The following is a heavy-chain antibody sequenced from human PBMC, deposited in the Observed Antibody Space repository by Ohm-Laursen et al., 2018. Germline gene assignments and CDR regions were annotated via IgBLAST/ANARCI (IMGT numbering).Heavy chain of an antibody. CDR2: ISSSGSTI. J-gene: IGHJ4*02. Sequence: SLRLSCAASGFTFSSYEMNWVRQAPGKGLEWVSYISSSGSTISYADSVKGRFTISRDNAKNSLYLQMSSLRAEDTAVYYCARSPNYYDSTGYLFDYWGQGTLVTVSS. CDR1: GFTFSSYE. CDR3: ARSPNYYDSTGYLFDY. D-gene: IGHD3-22*01. V-gene: IGHV3-48*03.